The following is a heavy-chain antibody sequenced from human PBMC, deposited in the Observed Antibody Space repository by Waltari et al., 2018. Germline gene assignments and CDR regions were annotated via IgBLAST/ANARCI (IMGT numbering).Heavy chain of an antibody. CDR3: ARHGYDYGGYYYYYMDV. CDR2: IYPGDSDT. J-gene: IGHJ6*03. Sequence: EVQLEQSGAEVKKPGESLKISCKGSGYSFTNYWIGWVRQMPGKGLEWMGIIYPGDSDTRYSPSVQGQVTISVDKSISTAYLQWSSLKASDTAMYYCARHGYDYGGYYYYYMDVWGKGTTVTVSS. V-gene: IGHV5-51*01. D-gene: IGHD5-18*01. CDR1: GYSFTNYW.